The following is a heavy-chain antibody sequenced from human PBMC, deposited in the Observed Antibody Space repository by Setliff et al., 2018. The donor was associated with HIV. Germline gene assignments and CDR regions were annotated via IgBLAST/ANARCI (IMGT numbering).Heavy chain of an antibody. V-gene: IGHV1-69*02. Sequence: ASVKVSCKASGGTFNSHTINWVRQAPGQGLDWMGRIIPILGVANYAQKFQGRVTITADESTSTAYMELSSLRSEDTAVYYCARSIPRYCSSTSCYANRGYAFDIWGQGTMVTVSS. CDR1: GGTFNSHT. CDR2: IIPILGVA. D-gene: IGHD2-2*01. CDR3: ARSIPRYCSSTSCYANRGYAFDI. J-gene: IGHJ3*02.